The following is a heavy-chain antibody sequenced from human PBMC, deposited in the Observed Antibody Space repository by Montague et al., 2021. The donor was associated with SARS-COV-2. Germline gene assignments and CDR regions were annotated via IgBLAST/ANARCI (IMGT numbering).Heavy chain of an antibody. CDR1: VGSISNYY. J-gene: IGHJ5*02. V-gene: IGHV4-59*01. CDR3: ARAYCGGDCHVGP. CDR2: IYYSGSA. D-gene: IGHD2-21*02. Sequence: SETLSLTCTVSVGSISNYYWTWIRQPPVKGLEWIGYIYYSGSANYNPSLRSRSTISVDTSNNQFSLRLSSVTAADTAVYYCARAYCGGDCHVGPWGQGILVTVSS.